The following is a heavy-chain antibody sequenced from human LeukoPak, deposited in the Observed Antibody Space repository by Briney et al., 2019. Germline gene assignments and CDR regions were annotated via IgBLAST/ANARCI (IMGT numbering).Heavy chain of an antibody. V-gene: IGHV3-23*01. Sequence: GGSLRLSCAASGFTFSNNAMSWVRQAPGKGLEWVSATSTSGGSAYYADSVKGRFTISRDNSKNTLYLQMNSLRAEDTAVYYCAKSFTHIFDYWGQGTLVTVSS. J-gene: IGHJ4*02. D-gene: IGHD2-21*01. CDR3: AKSFTHIFDY. CDR2: TSTSGGSA. CDR1: GFTFSNNA.